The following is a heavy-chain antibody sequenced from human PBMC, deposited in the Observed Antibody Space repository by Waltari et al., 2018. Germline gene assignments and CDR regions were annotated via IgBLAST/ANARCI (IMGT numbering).Heavy chain of an antibody. CDR2: INPRGGST. CDR3: ARGGLRVGAARDYYGMDV. J-gene: IGHJ6*02. CDR1: GYTFTSYY. V-gene: IGHV1-46*01. D-gene: IGHD6-6*01. Sequence: QVQLVQSGAEVKKPGASVKVSCKASGYTFTSYYMHWVRQAPGQGLEWMGIINPRGGSTSYAQKFQGRVTMTRDTSTSTVYMELSSLRSEDTAVYYCARGGLRVGAARDYYGMDVWGQGTTVTVSS.